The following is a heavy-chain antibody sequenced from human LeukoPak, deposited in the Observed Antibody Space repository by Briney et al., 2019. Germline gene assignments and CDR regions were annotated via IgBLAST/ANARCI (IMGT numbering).Heavy chain of an antibody. CDR2: MNPNSGNT. V-gene: IGHV1-8*01. J-gene: IGHJ4*02. CDR3: ARVASGYYGSGSYSHYFDY. D-gene: IGHD3-10*01. Sequence: ASVKVSCKASGYTFTSYDINWVRQATGQGLEWMGWMNPNSGNTGYAQKFQGRVTMTRNTSISTAYMELSRLRSDDTAVYYCARVASGYYGSGSYSHYFDYWGQGTLVTVSS. CDR1: GYTFTSYD.